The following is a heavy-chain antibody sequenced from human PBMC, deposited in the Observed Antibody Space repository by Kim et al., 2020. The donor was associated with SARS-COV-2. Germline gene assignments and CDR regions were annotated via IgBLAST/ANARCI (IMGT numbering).Heavy chain of an antibody. V-gene: IGHV4-39*01. CDR1: GGTITSSIYY. J-gene: IGHJ6*02. CDR3: ARLGTGGYYYGMDV. Sequence: SETLSLTCTVSGGTITSSIYYSCWFRQPPVNGLAWLGSIYYSGSTYYNPSLTSRVTISVDTSKNQFSLKLSSVTAADTAVYYCARLGTGGYYYGMDVWGQGTTVTVSS. CDR2: IYYSGST. D-gene: IGHD2-8*02.